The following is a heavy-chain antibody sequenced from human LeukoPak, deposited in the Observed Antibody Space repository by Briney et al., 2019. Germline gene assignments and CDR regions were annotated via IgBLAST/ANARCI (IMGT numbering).Heavy chain of an antibody. CDR3: ATIQPKVMSGFDY. CDR1: GYTLTELS. Sequence: ASVKVSCKASGYTLTELSMHWVRQAPGKGLEWMGGFDPEDGETIYAQKFQGRVTMTEDTSTDTAYMELSSLRSEGTAVYYCATIQPKVMSGFDYWGQGTLVTVSS. CDR2: FDPEDGET. V-gene: IGHV1-24*01. D-gene: IGHD4-17*01. J-gene: IGHJ4*02.